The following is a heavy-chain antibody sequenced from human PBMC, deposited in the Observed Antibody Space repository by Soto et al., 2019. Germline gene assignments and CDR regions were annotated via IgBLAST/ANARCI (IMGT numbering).Heavy chain of an antibody. CDR3: TRAPRGIIVAPDY. CDR1: GGSISSYY. Sequence: SETLSLTCTVSGGSISSYYWSWIRQPPGKGLEWIGYIYYSGSTNYNPSLKSRVTVSTDTSISTTYMELSSLTSEDTAVYYCTRAPRGIIVAPDYWGQGTLVTVS. D-gene: IGHD6-19*01. CDR2: IYYSGST. J-gene: IGHJ4*02. V-gene: IGHV4-59*03.